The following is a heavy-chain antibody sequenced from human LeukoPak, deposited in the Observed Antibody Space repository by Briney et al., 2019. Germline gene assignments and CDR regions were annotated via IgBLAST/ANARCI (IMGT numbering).Heavy chain of an antibody. Sequence: GSLRLSCAAPGFTFSSYGMHWVRQAPGKGLEWVAVISYDGSNKYYADSVKGRFTISRDNSKNTLYLQMNSLRAEDTAVYYCAKDAPFDYWGQGTLVTVSS. CDR1: GFTFSSYG. CDR2: ISYDGSNK. J-gene: IGHJ4*02. V-gene: IGHV3-30*18. CDR3: AKDAPFDY.